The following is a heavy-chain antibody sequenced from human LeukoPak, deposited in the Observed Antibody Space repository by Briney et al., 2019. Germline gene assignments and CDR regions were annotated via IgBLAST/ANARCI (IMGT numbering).Heavy chain of an antibody. Sequence: SGPALVKPTQTLTLTCTFSGFSLSTSGMCVSWIRQPPGKALEWLARIDWDDDKYYSTSLKTRLTISKDTSKNQVVLTMTNMDPVDTATYYCARIQAYSGSYYMAYWGQGTLVTVSS. D-gene: IGHD1-26*01. V-gene: IGHV2-70*11. CDR2: IDWDDDK. CDR3: ARIQAYSGSYYMAY. CDR1: GFSLSTSGMC. J-gene: IGHJ4*02.